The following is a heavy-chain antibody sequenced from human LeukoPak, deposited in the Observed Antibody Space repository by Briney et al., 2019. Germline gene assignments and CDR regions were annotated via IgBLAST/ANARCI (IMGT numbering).Heavy chain of an antibody. V-gene: IGHV3-23*01. CDR2: ISRGADKT. CDR1: GFTFRNHD. CDR3: ARGGDWSWYDY. Sequence: GGSLRLSCAASGFTFRNHDMSWVRQAPGKGLEGVSGISRGADKTYYADPVKGRFTISREKSKNTLSLQMNSLRVEDTAIYYCARGGDWSWYDYWGQGTLVPVSS. J-gene: IGHJ4*02. D-gene: IGHD2-21*02.